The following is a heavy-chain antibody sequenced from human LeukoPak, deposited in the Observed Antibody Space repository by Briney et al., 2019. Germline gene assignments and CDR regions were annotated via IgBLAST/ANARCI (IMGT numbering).Heavy chain of an antibody. CDR1: RGSISRGSYY. J-gene: IGHJ5*02. Sequence: PQTPSLTCTLPRGSISRGSYYWSWISQHPGKGMEWIGFIYLSGSTYYNPSLQSRVTISVDTSKNQLSLKLSSVTAADTAMYYCARANYDFWSGYCNWFDPWGQGTLVTVSS. D-gene: IGHD3-3*01. V-gene: IGHV4-31*03. CDR2: IYLSGST. CDR3: ARANYDFWSGYCNWFDP.